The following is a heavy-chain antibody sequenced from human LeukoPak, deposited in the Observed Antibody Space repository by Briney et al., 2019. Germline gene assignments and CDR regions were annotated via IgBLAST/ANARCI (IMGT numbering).Heavy chain of an antibody. CDR2: IFGSGGSP. D-gene: IGHD5-18*01. CDR1: GFTCGSHA. V-gene: IGHV3-23*01. CDR3: GKTTVGYSSGQKAGWAVDY. Sequence: GGSLRLSCEASGFTCGSHAMYWVRQAPGKGLEWVAGIFGSGGSPHYADPVKGRFTISRDNSRNTVYLQINSLRAEDTAVYYCGKTTVGYSSGQKAGWAVDYWGQGTLVTVSS. J-gene: IGHJ4*02.